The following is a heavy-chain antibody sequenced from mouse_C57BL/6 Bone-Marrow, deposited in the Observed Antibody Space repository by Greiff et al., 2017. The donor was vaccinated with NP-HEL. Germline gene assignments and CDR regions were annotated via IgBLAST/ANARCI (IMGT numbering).Heavy chain of an antibody. V-gene: IGHV1-59*01. CDR2: IDPSDSYT. Sequence: VQLQQSGAELVRPGTSVKLSCKASGYTFTSYWMHGVKQRPGQGLEWIGVIDPSDSYTNYNQKFKGKATLTVDTSSSTAYMQLSSLTSEDSAVYYCARYGYGAWFAYWGQGTLVTVSA. CDR3: ARYGYGAWFAY. D-gene: IGHD2-2*01. J-gene: IGHJ3*01. CDR1: GYTFTSYW.